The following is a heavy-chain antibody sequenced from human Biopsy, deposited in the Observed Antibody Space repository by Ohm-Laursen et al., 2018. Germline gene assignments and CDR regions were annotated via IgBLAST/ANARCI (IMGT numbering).Heavy chain of an antibody. Sequence: SLRLSCAASGFTFSTYGMNWVRQAPGKGLEWVPHISRSSSTIYYADSVKGRFTISRDNAKNSLYLQMNSLRAEDTAVFYCARGKYKDFSTGLPRPYHYTLDFWGPGTTVTVSS. CDR1: GFTFSTYG. CDR2: ISRSSSTI. D-gene: IGHD3-22*01. V-gene: IGHV3-48*01. J-gene: IGHJ6*02. CDR3: ARGKYKDFSTGLPRPYHYTLDF.